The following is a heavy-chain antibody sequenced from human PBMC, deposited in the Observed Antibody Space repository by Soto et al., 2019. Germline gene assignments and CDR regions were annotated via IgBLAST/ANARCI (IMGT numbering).Heavy chain of an antibody. CDR2: IIPIFGTA. Sequence: ASVKVSCKASGGTFSSYAISWVRQAPGQGLEWMGGIIPIFGTANYAQKFQGRVTITADESTSTAYMELSSLRSEDTAVYYCARDASPADVPGLRYYYYYYGMDVWGQGTTVTVSS. V-gene: IGHV1-69*13. CDR3: ARDASPADVPGLRYYYYYYGMDV. D-gene: IGHD3-16*01. CDR1: GGTFSSYA. J-gene: IGHJ6*02.